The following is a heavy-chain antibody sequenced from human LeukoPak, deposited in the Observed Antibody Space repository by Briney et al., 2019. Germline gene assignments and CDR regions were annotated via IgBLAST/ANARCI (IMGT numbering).Heavy chain of an antibody. CDR3: ARVWRDTAMVSGFDP. V-gene: IGHV4-34*01. CDR1: GGSFSGYY. J-gene: IGHJ5*02. CDR2: INHSGST. Sequence: SETLSLTCAVCGGSFSGYYWSWIRQPPGKGLEWIGEINHSGSTNYNPSLKSRVTISVDTSKNQFSLKLSSVTAADTAVYYCARVWRDTAMVSGFDPWGQGTLVTVSS. D-gene: IGHD5-18*01.